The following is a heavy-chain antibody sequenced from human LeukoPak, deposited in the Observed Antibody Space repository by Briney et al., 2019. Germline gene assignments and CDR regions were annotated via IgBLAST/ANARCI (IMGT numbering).Heavy chain of an antibody. D-gene: IGHD6-6*01. Sequence: SETLSLTCTVSGGSTSGSSYYWGWIRQPPGKGLEWIGSIYYSGSTYYNPSLKSRVTISVDTSKNQYSLKLSSVTAADTAVYYRARGGAARPADYWGQGTLVTVSS. J-gene: IGHJ4*02. CDR3: ARGGAARPADY. V-gene: IGHV4-39*07. CDR1: GGSTSGSSYY. CDR2: IYYSGST.